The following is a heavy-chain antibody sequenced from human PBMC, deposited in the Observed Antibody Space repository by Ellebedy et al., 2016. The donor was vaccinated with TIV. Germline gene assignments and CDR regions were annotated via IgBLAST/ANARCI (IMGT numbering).Heavy chain of an antibody. CDR1: GGSLSSSSYY. D-gene: IGHD3/OR15-3a*01. CDR3: ARSLLIFTFDKCYFDL. J-gene: IGHJ2*01. Sequence: SETLSLTCTVSGGSLSSSSYYWGWIRQPPGKGLEWIGNIFDTGSTYYNPSLKSRVTISVDTSKNQFSLKLSSVTAADTAVYYCARSLLIFTFDKCYFDLWGRGTLVTVSS. V-gene: IGHV4-39*01. CDR2: IFDTGST.